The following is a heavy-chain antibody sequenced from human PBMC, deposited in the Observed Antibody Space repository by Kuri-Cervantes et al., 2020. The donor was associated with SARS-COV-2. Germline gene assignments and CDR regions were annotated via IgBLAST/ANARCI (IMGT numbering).Heavy chain of an antibody. J-gene: IGHJ6*02. CDR1: GFTFSSYA. Sequence: GESLKISCAASGFTFSSYAMHWVRQAPGKGLEWVAVISYDGSNKYYADSVKGRFTISRDNSKNTLYLQMNSLRAEDTAVYYCARSVAGQWLDHGQGDLYYYYYGKDVWGQGTTVTVSS. CDR3: ARSVAGQWLDHGQGDLYYYYYGKDV. D-gene: IGHD6-19*01. CDR2: ISYDGSNK. V-gene: IGHV3-30-3*01.